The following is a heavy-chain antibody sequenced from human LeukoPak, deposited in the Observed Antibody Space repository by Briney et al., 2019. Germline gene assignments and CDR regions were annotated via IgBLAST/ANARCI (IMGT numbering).Heavy chain of an antibody. V-gene: IGHV3-30*03. J-gene: IGHJ5*02. CDR3: AGGYYYDSSGFTPSYP. D-gene: IGHD3-22*01. CDR1: GFTFSDYY. Sequence: GGSLRLSCAASGFTFSDYYMSWIRQAPGKGLEWVAVISYDGSNKYYADSVKGRFAISRDNSKNTLYLQMNSLRAEDTAVYYCAGGYYYDSSGFTPSYPWGQGTLVTVSS. CDR2: ISYDGSNK.